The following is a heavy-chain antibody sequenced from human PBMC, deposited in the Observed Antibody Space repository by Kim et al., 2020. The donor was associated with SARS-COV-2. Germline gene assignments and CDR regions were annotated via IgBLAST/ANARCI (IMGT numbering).Heavy chain of an antibody. D-gene: IGHD6-13*01. CDR2: IYYSGST. CDR3: ASYTSSRWYGMDV. J-gene: IGHJ6*02. V-gene: IGHV4-59*01. Sequence: SETLSLTCSVSGGSISSNYWTWIRQPPGKGLEWIGYIYYSGSTNYSPSLKSRVTISVDTSKKQFSLKLSSVTAADTAVYYCASYTSSRWYGMDVWGQGTTVTVSS. CDR1: GGSISSNY.